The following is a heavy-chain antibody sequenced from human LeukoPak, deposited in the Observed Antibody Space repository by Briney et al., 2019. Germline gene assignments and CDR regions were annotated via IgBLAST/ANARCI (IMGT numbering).Heavy chain of an antibody. CDR1: GFTFSNYW. Sequence: GGSLRLSCAASGFTFSNYWMSWVRQAPGKGLEWVANTKQDETEKHYADSVKGRFTISRDNAQNSLYLQMNSLRAEDTAVYFCARNRQWLLADYWGQGTVVTVSS. CDR3: ARNRQWLLADY. J-gene: IGHJ4*02. D-gene: IGHD3-22*01. V-gene: IGHV3-7*04. CDR2: TKQDETEK.